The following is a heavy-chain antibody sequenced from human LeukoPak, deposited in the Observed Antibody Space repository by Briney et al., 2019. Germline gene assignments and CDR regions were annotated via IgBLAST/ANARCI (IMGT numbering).Heavy chain of an antibody. CDR2: INHSGST. D-gene: IGHD3-3*01. J-gene: IGHJ4*02. V-gene: IGHV4-34*01. Sequence: SETLSLTCAVYGRSFSGYYWSWIRQPPGKGLEWIGEINHSGSTNYNPSLKSRVTISVDTSKNQFSLKLSSVTAADTAVYYCARGVWTGDITIFGVVIFWYFDYWGQGTLVTVSS. CDR3: ARGVWTGDITIFGVVIFWYFDY. CDR1: GRSFSGYY.